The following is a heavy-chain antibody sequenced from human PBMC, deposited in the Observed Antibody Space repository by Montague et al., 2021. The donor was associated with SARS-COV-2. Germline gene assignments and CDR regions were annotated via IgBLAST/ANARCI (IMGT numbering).Heavy chain of an antibody. CDR1: GGSIRSYY. CDR3: ARHTRGWQPFDF. CDR2: IYSSGST. D-gene: IGHD6-19*01. V-gene: IGHV4-59*01. J-gene: IGHJ4*02. Sequence: SETLSLTCTVSGGSIRSYYWSWIRQPPGKGLEWIGEIYSSGSTNYNPSLKSRVTISMDTSKSQFSLKPTSVTAADTAVYYCARHTRGWQPFDFWGQGTLVTVYS.